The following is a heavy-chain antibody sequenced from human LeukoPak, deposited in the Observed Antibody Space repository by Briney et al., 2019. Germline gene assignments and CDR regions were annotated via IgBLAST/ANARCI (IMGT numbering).Heavy chain of an antibody. CDR1: GFTFSDYS. CDR3: ARSVVVATTRDAFDI. CDR2: ISSSSSYI. D-gene: IGHD2-15*01. V-gene: IGHV3-21*01. J-gene: IGHJ3*02. Sequence: GRSLRLSCAASGFTFSDYSMNWVRQAPGKGLEWVSSISSSSSYIYYADSAKGRFTISRDNAKNSLYLQMNSLRAEDTAVYYCARSVVVATTRDAFDIWGQGTMVTVSS.